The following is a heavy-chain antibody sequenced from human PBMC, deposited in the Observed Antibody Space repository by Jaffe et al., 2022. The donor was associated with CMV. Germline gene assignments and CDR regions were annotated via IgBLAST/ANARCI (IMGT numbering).Heavy chain of an antibody. CDR3: ARVSLHYYDSSGEFS. Sequence: EVQLVESGGGLVQPGGSLRLSCAASGFTFSSYEMNWVRQAPGKGLEWVSYISSSGSTIYYADSVKGRFTISRDNAKNSLYLQMNSLRAEDTAVYYCARVSLHYYDSSGEFSWGQGTLVTVSS. D-gene: IGHD3-22*01. V-gene: IGHV3-48*03. J-gene: IGHJ5*02. CDR1: GFTFSSYE. CDR2: ISSSGSTI.